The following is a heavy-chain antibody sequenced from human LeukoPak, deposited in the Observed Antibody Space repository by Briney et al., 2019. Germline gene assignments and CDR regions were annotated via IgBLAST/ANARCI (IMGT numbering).Heavy chain of an antibody. CDR1: GFTVSSNY. J-gene: IGHJ4*02. Sequence: GVSLRLSCAASGFTVSSNYMSWVRQAPGKGLGWVSVISSGGDTYYAESVKGRFTISRDTSKNTLYLQLNSLRAEDTAVYYCAREDCSGGSCYLGYWGQGTLVTVST. V-gene: IGHV3-53*01. CDR2: ISSGGDT. CDR3: AREDCSGGSCYLGY. D-gene: IGHD2-15*01.